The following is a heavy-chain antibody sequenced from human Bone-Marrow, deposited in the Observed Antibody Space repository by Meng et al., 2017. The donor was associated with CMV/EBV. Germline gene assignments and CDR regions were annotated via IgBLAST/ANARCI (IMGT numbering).Heavy chain of an antibody. CDR2: ISSSSSYI. CDR3: AKPILPYGPRVSYGMDV. J-gene: IGHJ6*02. V-gene: IGHV3-21*01. Sequence: GESLKISCAASGFTFSSYSMNWVRQAPGKGLEWVSSISSSSSYIYYADSVKGRFTISRDNSKNTLYLQKNSLRVEDTAVYYCAKPILPYGPRVSYGMDVWGQGTTVTVSS. D-gene: IGHD4-17*01. CDR1: GFTFSSYS.